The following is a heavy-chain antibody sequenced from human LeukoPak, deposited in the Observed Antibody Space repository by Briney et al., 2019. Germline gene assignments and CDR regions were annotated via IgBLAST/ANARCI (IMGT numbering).Heavy chain of an antibody. CDR2: VNSNTGNP. J-gene: IGHJ4*02. CDR3: ARVRYTSGLYYFES. V-gene: IGHV7-4-1*02. Sequence: ASVKVSCKASGYTFISSGMSWVRQAPGQGLEWMGWVNSNTGNPTYAQGFTGRFVFSWDTSVSTAYLQISSLKAEDTAVYYCARVRYTSGLYYFESWGQGTLVTVSS. CDR1: GYTFISSG. D-gene: IGHD6-19*01.